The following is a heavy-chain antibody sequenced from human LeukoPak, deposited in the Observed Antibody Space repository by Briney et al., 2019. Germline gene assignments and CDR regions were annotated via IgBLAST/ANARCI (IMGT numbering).Heavy chain of an antibody. CDR1: GFTFSSYS. Sequence: PGGSLTLSCAASGFTFSSYSMSWVRQAPGKGLEWVSAISGSGGSTYYADSVKGRFTISRDSSKNTLYLQMNSLRAEDTAVYYCASARGYYYDSSGRPFDYWGQGTLVTVSS. CDR2: ISGSGGST. D-gene: IGHD3-22*01. CDR3: ASARGYYYDSSGRPFDY. V-gene: IGHV3-23*01. J-gene: IGHJ4*02.